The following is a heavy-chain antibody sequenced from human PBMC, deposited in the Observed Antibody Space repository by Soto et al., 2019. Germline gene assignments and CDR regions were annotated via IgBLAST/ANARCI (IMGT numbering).Heavy chain of an antibody. D-gene: IGHD5-18*01. CDR1: GGSISSSSYY. V-gene: IGHV4-39*01. J-gene: IGHJ6*03. CDR3: VGASTAMATDYYYYMDV. Sequence: SETLSLTCTVSGGSISSSSYYWGWIRQPPGKGLEWIGSIYYSGSTYYNPSLKSRVTISVDTSKNQFSLKLSSVTAADTAVYYCVGASTAMATDYYYYMDVWGKGTTVTVSS. CDR2: IYYSGST.